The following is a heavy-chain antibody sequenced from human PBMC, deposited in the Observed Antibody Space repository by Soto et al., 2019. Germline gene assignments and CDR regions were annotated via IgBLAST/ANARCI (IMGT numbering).Heavy chain of an antibody. D-gene: IGHD2-8*01. Sequence: PSETLSLTCTVSGGSVSNRNYYWGWIRQSPGKGLEWIGSVYYRGRSSSKSSVKSLVTISVVTSKNQFSLNLNSVTASDTAVYFCVSQRTSVLTQAYFYFWGPGALFTVSS. V-gene: IGHV4-39*01. CDR3: VSQRTSVLTQAYFYF. J-gene: IGHJ4*02. CDR1: GGSVSNRNYY. CDR2: VYYRGRS.